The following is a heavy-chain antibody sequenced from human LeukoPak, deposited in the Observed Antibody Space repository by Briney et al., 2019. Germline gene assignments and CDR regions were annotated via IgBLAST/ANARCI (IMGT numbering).Heavy chain of an antibody. CDR1: GGSFSGYY. Sequence: SETLSLTCAVYGGSFSGYYWSWIRQPPGKGLEWIGEINHSGSTNYNPSLKSRVTMSVDTSKNQFSLKLSSVTAADTAVYYCAREHDYGDYVDYYYGMDVWGQGTTVTVSS. J-gene: IGHJ6*02. CDR2: INHSGST. V-gene: IGHV4-34*01. CDR3: AREHDYGDYVDYYYGMDV. D-gene: IGHD4-17*01.